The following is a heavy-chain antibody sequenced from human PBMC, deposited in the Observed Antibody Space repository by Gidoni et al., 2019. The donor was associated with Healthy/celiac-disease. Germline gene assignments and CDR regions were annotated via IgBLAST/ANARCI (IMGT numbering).Heavy chain of an antibody. J-gene: IGHJ6*02. CDR2: ISSSGSTI. V-gene: IGHV3-48*03. Sequence: EVQLVESGGGLVQPGGYLRLSCEASGFTSGRYEMNWVRPAPGKGLECVSYISSSGSTIYYADSVKCRFTISRDNAKNSLYLQMNSLRAEDTAVYYCARDGRGEVVYAPYYYYGMDVWGQGTTVTVSS. CDR1: GFTSGRYE. CDR3: ARDGRGEVVYAPYYYYGMDV. D-gene: IGHD2-8*02.